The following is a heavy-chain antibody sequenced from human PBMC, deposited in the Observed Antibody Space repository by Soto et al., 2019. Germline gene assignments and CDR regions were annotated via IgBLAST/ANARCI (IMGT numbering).Heavy chain of an antibody. CDR2: INPSGGST. V-gene: IGHV1-46*01. D-gene: IGHD5-12*01. CDR3: AKLIGTSGYGYYFDY. CDR1: GYTFTSYY. J-gene: IGHJ4*02. Sequence: ASVKVSCKASGYTFTSYYMHWVRQAPGQGLEWMGIINPSGGSTSYAQKFQGRVTMTRDTSTSTVYMELNSLRAEDTAVYYCAKLIGTSGYGYYFDYWGLGTLVTVSS.